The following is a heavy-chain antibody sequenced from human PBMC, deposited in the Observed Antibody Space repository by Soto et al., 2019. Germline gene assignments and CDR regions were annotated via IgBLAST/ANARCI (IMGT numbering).Heavy chain of an antibody. CDR3: AKDVSGCSGGSCYAVFDY. J-gene: IGHJ4*02. CDR2: ISGSGGST. Sequence: GGSLRLSCAASGFTFSSYAMSWVRQAPGKGLEWVSAISGSGGSTYYADSVKGRFTISRDNSKNTLYLQMNSLRAEDTAVYYCAKDVSGCSGGSCYAVFDYGGQGTLVTVAS. CDR1: GFTFSSYA. D-gene: IGHD2-15*01. V-gene: IGHV3-23*01.